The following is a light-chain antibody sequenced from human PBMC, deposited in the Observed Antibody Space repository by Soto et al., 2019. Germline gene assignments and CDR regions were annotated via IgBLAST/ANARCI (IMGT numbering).Light chain of an antibody. CDR1: SSNIGAGYD. CDR3: QSYDNSLSGLYV. Sequence: QAVVTQPPSVSGAPGQRVTISCTGSSSNIGAGYDVHWYQQLPGTAPKLLIYDNNNRPSGVPDRFSGSKSGSSASLAITGLQAEDEADYFCQSYDNSLSGLYVFGGGTKVTVL. CDR2: DNN. V-gene: IGLV1-40*01. J-gene: IGLJ1*01.